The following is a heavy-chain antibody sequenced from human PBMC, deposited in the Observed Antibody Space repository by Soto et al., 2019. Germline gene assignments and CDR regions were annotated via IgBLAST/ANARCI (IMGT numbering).Heavy chain of an antibody. D-gene: IGHD3-16*02. CDR2: ISGSGGST. CDR3: AKQYYDYVWGSYRYDPGNFDY. V-gene: IGHV3-23*01. Sequence: EVQLLESGGGLVLPGGSLRLSCAASGFTFSSYAMSWVRQAPGKGLEWVSAISGSGGSTYYADSVKGRFTISRDNSKNTLYLQMNSLRAEDTAVYYCAKQYYDYVWGSYRYDPGNFDYWGQGTLVTVSS. J-gene: IGHJ4*02. CDR1: GFTFSSYA.